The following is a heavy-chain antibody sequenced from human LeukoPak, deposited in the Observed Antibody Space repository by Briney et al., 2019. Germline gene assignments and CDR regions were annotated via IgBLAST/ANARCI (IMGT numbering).Heavy chain of an antibody. J-gene: IGHJ5*02. V-gene: IGHV4-34*01. CDR2: INHSGST. CDR1: GASFSRDY. D-gene: IGHD3-10*01. Sequence: SETLSLTCAVYGASFSRDYWSWIRQPPGKGLEWIGEINHSGSTNYNPSLKSRVTISVDTSKNQFSLKLSSVTAADTAVYYCARDLYYYGSGSYSVRASNWFDPWGQGTLVTVSS. CDR3: ARDLYYYGSGSYSVRASNWFDP.